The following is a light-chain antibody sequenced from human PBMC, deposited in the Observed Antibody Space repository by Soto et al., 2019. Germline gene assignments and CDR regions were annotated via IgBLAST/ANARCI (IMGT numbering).Light chain of an antibody. V-gene: IGKV1-33*01. CDR3: QQYDFAPLT. CDR1: QDISNY. Sequence: DIQMTQSPSSLSASVGDRVTITCQASQDISNYLNWYQQKPGKAPKLLIYDASNLETGVPSRFSGSGSGTDFTFTISSLQPEDIATYYCQQYDFAPLTLGGGTKVDIK. J-gene: IGKJ4*01. CDR2: DAS.